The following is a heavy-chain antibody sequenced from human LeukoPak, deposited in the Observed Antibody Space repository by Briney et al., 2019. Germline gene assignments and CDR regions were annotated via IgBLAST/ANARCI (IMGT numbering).Heavy chain of an antibody. CDR2: IIPIFGTA. Sequence: ASVKVSCKASGGTFSSYAISWVRQAPGQGLEWMGGIIPIFGTANYAQKFQGRVTITADESTSTAYMELSSLRSEDTAVYYCARDNLYCSGGSCYRDYYFDYWGQGTLVTVSS. CDR1: GGTFSSYA. V-gene: IGHV1-69*13. CDR3: ARDNLYCSGGSCYRDYYFDY. J-gene: IGHJ4*02. D-gene: IGHD2-15*01.